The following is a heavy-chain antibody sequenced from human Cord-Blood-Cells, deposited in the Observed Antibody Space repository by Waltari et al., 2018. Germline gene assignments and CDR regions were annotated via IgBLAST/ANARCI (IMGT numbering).Heavy chain of an antibody. V-gene: IGHV3-30*18. D-gene: IGHD6-6*01. Sequence: QVQLVESGGGVVLPGRSLRLHCAASGFTLSSYGMPLVTQAPGKGLEWVAVISYDGSNKYYADSVKGRFTISRDNSKNTLYLQMNSLRAEDTAVYYCAKDWGSSSSLFDYWGQGTLVTVSS. CDR3: AKDWGSSSSLFDY. J-gene: IGHJ4*02. CDR2: ISYDGSNK. CDR1: GFTLSSYG.